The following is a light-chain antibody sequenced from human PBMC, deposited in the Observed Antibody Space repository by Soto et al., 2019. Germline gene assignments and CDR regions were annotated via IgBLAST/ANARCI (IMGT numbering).Light chain of an antibody. V-gene: IGKV1D-12*01. Sequence: DIQMTQSPSSVSASVGDRVTITCRASQGISSWLAWYQQKPGKAPKLLIYAASSLQSGVPSRISGSVSRTYFTPSTSFRHSKDNATYDCQQANSFPLAFGGGTKVEI. CDR2: AAS. CDR1: QGISSW. J-gene: IGKJ4*01. CDR3: QQANSFPLA.